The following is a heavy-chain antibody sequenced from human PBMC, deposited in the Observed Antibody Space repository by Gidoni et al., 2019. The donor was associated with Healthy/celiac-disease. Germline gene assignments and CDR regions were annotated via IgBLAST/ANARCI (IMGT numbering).Heavy chain of an antibody. CDR3: ASDQNYYDSSGYFAWYFDL. V-gene: IGHV3-30-3*01. CDR2: ISYDGSNK. Sequence: QVQLVESGGGVVQPGRSLRLSCAASGFTFSSYAMHWVRQAPGKGLEWVAVISYDGSNKYYADSVKGRFTISRDNSKNTLYLQMNSLRAEDTAVYYCASDQNYYDSSGYFAWYFDLWGRGTLVTVSS. CDR1: GFTFSSYA. J-gene: IGHJ2*01. D-gene: IGHD3-22*01.